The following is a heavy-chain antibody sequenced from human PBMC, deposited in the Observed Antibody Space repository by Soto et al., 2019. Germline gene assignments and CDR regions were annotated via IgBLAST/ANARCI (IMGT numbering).Heavy chain of an antibody. J-gene: IGHJ3*02. CDR3: ARDTMTPYAFDI. V-gene: IGHV4-39*07. Sequence: SETLSLTCAVSGVSIHNSHSFWGWIRQPPGKGLEFIANVYYSGGAHYNPSFKSRVTISVDTSKNQFSLKLSSVTAADTAVYYCARDTMTPYAFDIWGQGTMVTVSS. D-gene: IGHD3-3*01. CDR1: GVSIHNSHSF. CDR2: VYYSGGA.